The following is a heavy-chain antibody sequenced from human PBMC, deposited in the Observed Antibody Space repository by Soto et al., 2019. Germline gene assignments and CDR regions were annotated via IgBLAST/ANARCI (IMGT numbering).Heavy chain of an antibody. CDR1: GFTVSSNY. CDR2: IYSGGST. J-gene: IGHJ3*02. D-gene: IGHD3-22*01. V-gene: IGHV3-66*01. Sequence: EVQLVESGGGLVQPGGSLRLSCAASGFTVSSNYMSWVRQAPGKGLEWVSVIYSGGSTYYADSVKGRFTISRDYSKNTLYLQMNSLRAEDTAVYYCARAYYYDSSGYSLDAFDIWGQGTMVTVSS. CDR3: ARAYYYDSSGYSLDAFDI.